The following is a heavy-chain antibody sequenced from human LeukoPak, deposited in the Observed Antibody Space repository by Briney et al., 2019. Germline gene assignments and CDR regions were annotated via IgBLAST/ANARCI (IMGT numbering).Heavy chain of an antibody. Sequence: GGSLSLSCAASGLTFSRHAMTWVRQAPGKGLEWVSGLTPSGSSTFYSDSVKGRFTISRDNSKSTLYLQMNRLRADDTAIYFCAKEKAGIMDYWGQGTLVTVSP. CDR1: GLTFSRHA. CDR2: LTPSGSST. J-gene: IGHJ4*02. CDR3: AKEKAGIMDY. D-gene: IGHD1-1*01. V-gene: IGHV3-23*01.